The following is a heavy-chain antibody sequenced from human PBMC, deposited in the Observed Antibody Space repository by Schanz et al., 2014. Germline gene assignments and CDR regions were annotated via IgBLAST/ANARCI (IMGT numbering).Heavy chain of an antibody. CDR2: IFYDGSNK. Sequence: MQLVESGGGLIQPGRSLRLSCEASGFTFSNYGMHWVRQAPGKGLEWVAVIFYDGSNKYYADSVKGRFTISRDNAKNSLYLQMNSLRAEDTAVYYCARDKGGLIPFDYWGQGTLVAVSS. V-gene: IGHV3-33*08. D-gene: IGHD2-15*01. J-gene: IGHJ4*02. CDR1: GFTFSNYG. CDR3: ARDKGGLIPFDY.